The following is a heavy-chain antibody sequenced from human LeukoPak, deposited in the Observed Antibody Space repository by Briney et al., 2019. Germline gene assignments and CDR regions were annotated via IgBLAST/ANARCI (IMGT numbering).Heavy chain of an antibody. CDR1: GGSISSYY. J-gene: IGHJ6*03. CDR3: AREGYYGSGSYYNSYITGRYYYYYMDV. V-gene: IGHV4-59*01. Sequence: SETLSLTCTVSGGSISSYYWSWIRQPPGKGLEWIGYIYYSGSTNYNPSLKSRVTISVDTSKNQFSLKLSSVTAADTAVYYCAREGYYGSGSYYNSYITGRYYYYYMDVWGKGTTVTASS. CDR2: IYYSGST. D-gene: IGHD3-10*01.